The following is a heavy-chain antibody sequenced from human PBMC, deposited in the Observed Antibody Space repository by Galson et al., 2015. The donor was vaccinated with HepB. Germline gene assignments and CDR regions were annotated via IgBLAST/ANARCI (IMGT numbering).Heavy chain of an antibody. Sequence: SLRLSCAASGFTVSSNYMTWVRQAPGKGLEWVSIIYGDGRTYYADSVKGRFAISRDNSKNTMYLQMSSLRAEDTAVYYCARVPGEGYWGQGTLVTVSS. CDR1: GFTVSSNY. CDR2: IYGDGRT. CDR3: ARVPGEGY. D-gene: IGHD3-10*01. J-gene: IGHJ4*02. V-gene: IGHV3-53*01.